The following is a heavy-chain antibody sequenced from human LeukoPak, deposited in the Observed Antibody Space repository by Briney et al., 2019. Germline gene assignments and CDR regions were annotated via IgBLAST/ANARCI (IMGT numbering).Heavy chain of an antibody. CDR2: LHYTGST. CDR3: ARLHALGAEEFDP. V-gene: IGHV4-59*11. Sequence: SETLSLTCTVSGGSISGHYWSWIRQPPGKRLEWIGYLHYTGSTNYNPSLNSRITMSVDTPNNQFSLRLTSVTAADTAVYCCARLHALGAEEFDPWGQGALVTVSS. CDR1: GGSISGHY. D-gene: IGHD3-16*01. J-gene: IGHJ5*02.